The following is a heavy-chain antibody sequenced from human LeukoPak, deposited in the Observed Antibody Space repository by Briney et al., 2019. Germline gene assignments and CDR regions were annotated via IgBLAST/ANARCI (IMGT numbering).Heavy chain of an antibody. V-gene: IGHV3-21*04. J-gene: IGHJ4*02. CDR2: ISSSSSYI. Sequence: GRSLRLSCAASGFTFSSYSMSWVRQAPGEGLEWVSSISSSSSYIYYADSVKGRFTISRDNYKNTLYLQMNSLRAEDTAVYYCAKGLTYYDILTGYRVGYFDYWGQGTLVTVS. CDR1: GFTFSSYS. D-gene: IGHD3-9*01. CDR3: AKGLTYYDILTGYRVGYFDY.